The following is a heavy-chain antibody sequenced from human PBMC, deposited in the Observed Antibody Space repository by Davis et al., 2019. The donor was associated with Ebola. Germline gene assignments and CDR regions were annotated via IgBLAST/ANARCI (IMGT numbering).Heavy chain of an antibody. Sequence: PGGSLRLSCAASGFTFSSYAMSWVRQAPGKGLEWVSYISSSGSTIYYADSVKGRFTISRENAKNSLYLQMTSLRAEDTAVYYCARAPLHYGSGSYYGNNWFDPWGQGTLVTVSS. CDR2: ISSSGSTI. J-gene: IGHJ5*02. D-gene: IGHD3-10*01. V-gene: IGHV3-48*01. CDR3: ARAPLHYGSGSYYGNNWFDP. CDR1: GFTFSSYA.